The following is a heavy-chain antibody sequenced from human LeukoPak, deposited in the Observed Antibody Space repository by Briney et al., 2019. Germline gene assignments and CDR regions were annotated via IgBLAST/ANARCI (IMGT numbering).Heavy chain of an antibody. CDR2: ISTSSTYI. V-gene: IGHV3-21*01. Sequence: GGSLRDSCAASGFTFSSYTMNWVRQAPGKGLEWVSSISTSSTYIYYADSVKGRFTISRDNAKNSLFLQMNSLRAEDTAVYFCARDGSGWSNWFDPWGQGTLVTVSS. CDR3: ARDGSGWSNWFDP. D-gene: IGHD6-19*01. CDR1: GFTFSSYT. J-gene: IGHJ5*02.